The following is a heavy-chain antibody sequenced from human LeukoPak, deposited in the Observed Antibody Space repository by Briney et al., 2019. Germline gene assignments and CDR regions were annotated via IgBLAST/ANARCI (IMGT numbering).Heavy chain of an antibody. Sequence: GGSLRLSCAASGFIFSNALMSWVRQAPGKGLEWVANIKQDGSEKYYVDSVKGRFTISRDNAKNSLYLQMNSLRAEDTAVYYCARELAGHYYGSGSSFDYWGQGTLVTVSS. CDR2: IKQDGSEK. V-gene: IGHV3-7*01. D-gene: IGHD3-10*01. CDR3: ARELAGHYYGSGSSFDY. J-gene: IGHJ4*02. CDR1: GFIFSNAL.